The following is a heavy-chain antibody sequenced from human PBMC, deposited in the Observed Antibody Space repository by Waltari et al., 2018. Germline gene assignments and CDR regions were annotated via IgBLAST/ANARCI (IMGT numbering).Heavy chain of an antibody. Sequence: QVQLQQWGAGLLKPSETLSLTCAVYGGSFSGYYWSWIRQPPGKGLEWIGEINHSGSTNYNPSLKSRVTISVDTSKNQFSLKLSSVTAADTAVYYCARLLGYCSGGSCYYFDYWGQGTLVTVSS. CDR3: ARLLGYCSGGSCYYFDY. V-gene: IGHV4-34*01. CDR1: GGSFSGYY. D-gene: IGHD2-15*01. J-gene: IGHJ4*02. CDR2: INHSGST.